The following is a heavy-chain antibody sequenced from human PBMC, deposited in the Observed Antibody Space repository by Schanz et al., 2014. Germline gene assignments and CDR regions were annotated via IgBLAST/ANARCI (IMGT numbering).Heavy chain of an antibody. V-gene: IGHV7-4-1*02. Sequence: QVQLVQSGSELKKPGASVKISCKASGYTFTIYGLNWVRQAPGQGLEWVGWINTNTGNPTYAQGFTGRFVFSLDTSVSTAYLQISSLKAEDTAAYYCTTETIAMAGTFSIWGQGTLVTVSS. CDR2: INTNTGNP. CDR3: TTETIAMAGTFSI. J-gene: IGHJ4*02. D-gene: IGHD6-19*01. CDR1: GYTFTIYG.